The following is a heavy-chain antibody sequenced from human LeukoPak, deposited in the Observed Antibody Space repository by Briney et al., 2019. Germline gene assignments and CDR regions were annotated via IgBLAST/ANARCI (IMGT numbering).Heavy chain of an antibody. CDR1: GFTFSSYS. CDR2: ISSSSSYI. V-gene: IGHV3-21*01. J-gene: IGHJ4*02. D-gene: IGHD2-15*01. CDR3: ARGRYCSGGSCYFDY. Sequence: GGSLRLSCAASGFTFSSYSMNWVRQAPGKGLEWVLSISSSSSYIYYADSVKGRFTISRDNAKNSLYLQMNSLRAEDTAVYYCARGRYCSGGSCYFDYWGQGTLVTVSS.